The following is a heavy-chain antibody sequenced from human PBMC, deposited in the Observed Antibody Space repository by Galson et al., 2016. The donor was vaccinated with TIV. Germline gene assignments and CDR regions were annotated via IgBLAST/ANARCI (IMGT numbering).Heavy chain of an antibody. CDR1: GYSFTSYG. V-gene: IGHV1-18*01. J-gene: IGHJ3*01. CDR2: ISNYNVNT. D-gene: IGHD2-15*01. CDR3: ARGRAADHAFDF. Sequence: PVKVSCKASGYSFTSYGIAWVRQAPGQGLAWMGWISNYNVNTQYAQKFQGRVTVTTDTATSTVSMELRSLRFDETAVYFSARGRAADHAFDFWGQGPMVTVSS.